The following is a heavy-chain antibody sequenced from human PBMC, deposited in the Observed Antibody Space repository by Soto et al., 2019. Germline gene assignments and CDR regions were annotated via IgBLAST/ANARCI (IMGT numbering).Heavy chain of an antibody. CDR2: ISGDGDKR. V-gene: IGHV3-30*18. Sequence: GGSLRLSCVGSGFTFSNYGMHWVRQPPGKGLEWVALISGDGDKRYYAESVRGRLIISRDNAKDALYLLMNSLGPDDTAVYCCGKARVRIVGANSFDDWCQGAQVAV. J-gene: IGHJ4*02. CDR1: GFTFSNYG. CDR3: GKARVRIVGANSFDD. D-gene: IGHD1-26*01.